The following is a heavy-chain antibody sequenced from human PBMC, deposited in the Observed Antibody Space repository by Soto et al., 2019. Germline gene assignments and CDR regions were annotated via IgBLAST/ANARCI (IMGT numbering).Heavy chain of an antibody. V-gene: IGHV3-9*01. CDR2: ISWNSGSI. Sequence: EVQLVESGGGLVQPGRSLRLSCAASGFTFDDYAMHWVRQAPGKGLEWVSGISWNSGSIGYADSVKGRFTISRDNDKNFLYLQMNSLKPEDTALYYCAKDLTISSPKELGSWGQGTLVTVSS. CDR1: GFTFDDYA. CDR3: AKDLTISSPKELGS. J-gene: IGHJ5*02. D-gene: IGHD6-6*01.